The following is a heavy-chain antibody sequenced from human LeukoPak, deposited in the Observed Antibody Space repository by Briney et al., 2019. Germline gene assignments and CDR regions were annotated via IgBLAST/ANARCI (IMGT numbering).Heavy chain of an antibody. V-gene: IGHV3-48*03. Sequence: GGSLRLSCAASRFTFDSYGMHWVRQAPGKGLEWVSYISSSGSTIYYADSVKGRFTISRDNAKNSLYLQMNSLRAEDTAVYYCARLDRLHTAMNNWFDPWGQGTLVTVSS. D-gene: IGHD5-18*01. CDR1: RFTFDSYG. CDR2: ISSSGSTI. CDR3: ARLDRLHTAMNNWFDP. J-gene: IGHJ5*02.